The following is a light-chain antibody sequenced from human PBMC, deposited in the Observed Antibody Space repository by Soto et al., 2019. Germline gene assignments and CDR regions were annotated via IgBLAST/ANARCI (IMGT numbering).Light chain of an antibody. CDR3: QQFNRYPPN. CDR2: DAS. J-gene: IGKJ2*01. Sequence: AIQLTQSPSSLSASVGDRVTITCRASQGISSALAWYQQKPGKAPKLLIYDASSLESGVPSRFSGSGSGTDFTLTIRSLQPEDFATYYCQQFNRYPPNFGPGTQLEIK. CDR1: QGISSA. V-gene: IGKV1-13*02.